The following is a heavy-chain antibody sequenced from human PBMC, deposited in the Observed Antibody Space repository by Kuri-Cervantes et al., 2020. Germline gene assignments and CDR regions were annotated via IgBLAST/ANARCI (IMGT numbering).Heavy chain of an antibody. CDR3: ARKPGYSSSWYYVQRN. CDR2: IYYSGSN. J-gene: IGHJ4*02. V-gene: IGHV4-59*01. Sequence: GSLRLSCTVSGGSISSYYWSWIRQLQGKGLEWIGYIYYSGSNNYNPSLKSRVTISVDKSKNQFSLKLSSVTAADTAVYYCARKPGYSSSWYYVQRNWGQGTLVTVSS. D-gene: IGHD6-13*01. CDR1: GGSISSYY.